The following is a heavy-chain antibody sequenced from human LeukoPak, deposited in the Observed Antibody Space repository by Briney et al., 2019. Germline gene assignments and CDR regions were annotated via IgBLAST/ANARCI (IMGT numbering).Heavy chain of an antibody. D-gene: IGHD3-10*01. CDR1: GFTFRNYA. Sequence: QPGGSLRLSCAASGFTFRNYAMSWVRQAPGKGLEWVSGISASGGSTCYADSVTGRFTISRDSSKNTLYLQMNTLRAEDTAVYYCAKGSEISGSYYPFDPWGQGTLVTVSS. V-gene: IGHV3-23*01. CDR3: AKGSEISGSYYPFDP. J-gene: IGHJ5*02. CDR2: ISASGGST.